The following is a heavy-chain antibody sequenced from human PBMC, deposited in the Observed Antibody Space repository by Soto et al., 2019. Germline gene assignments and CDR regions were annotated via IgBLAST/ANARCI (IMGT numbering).Heavy chain of an antibody. D-gene: IGHD3-16*01. CDR1: GFTFSDYS. V-gene: IGHV3-11*01. CDR3: ARGSIGFLKGGWFDP. Sequence: QVQLVESGGGLVKPGGSLRLSCAASGFTFSDYSMNWIRQVPGKGLEWVSYISSTGNTIYYADSVKRRFTISRDTANNSLYLQLNSLRAEDTAVYYCARGSIGFLKGGWFDPWGQGTLVTVSS. CDR2: ISSTGNTI. J-gene: IGHJ5*02.